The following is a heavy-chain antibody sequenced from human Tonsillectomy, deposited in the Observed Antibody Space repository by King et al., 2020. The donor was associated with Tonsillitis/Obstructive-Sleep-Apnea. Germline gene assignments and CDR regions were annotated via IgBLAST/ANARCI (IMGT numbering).Heavy chain of an antibody. Sequence: VQLQESGPGLVKPSGTLSLTCAVSGGSISSSNCWSWVRHPPGKGLEWIGEIYHSGSTKYNPSLTSRGPISVDRSKKQFSLRLRSVTAADTAVYYLTRAEYDPDAFDIWGQGTMVIVSS. CDR2: IYHSGST. J-gene: IGHJ3*02. CDR1: GGSISSSNC. D-gene: IGHD3-3*01. V-gene: IGHV4-4*02. CDR3: TRAEYDPDAFDI.